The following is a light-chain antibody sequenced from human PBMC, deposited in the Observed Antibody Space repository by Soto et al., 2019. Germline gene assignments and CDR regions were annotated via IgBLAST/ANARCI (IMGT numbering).Light chain of an antibody. J-gene: IGLJ2*01. CDR3: SSYTSRSTLV. CDR1: SSDVGGYNN. CDR2: DVS. V-gene: IGLV2-14*03. Sequence: QSALTQPASVSRSPGQSITISCTGTSSDVGGYNNVSWYQHYPGKAPKLMIYDVSNRPSGVSNRFSGSKSGNTASLTISGLQAEDEADYYCSSYTSRSTLVFGGGTKLTVL.